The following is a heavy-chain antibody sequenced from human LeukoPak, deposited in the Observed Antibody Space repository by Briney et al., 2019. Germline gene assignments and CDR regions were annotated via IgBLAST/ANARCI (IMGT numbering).Heavy chain of an antibody. Sequence: GGSLRLSCAASGFTFSSYSMNWVRQAPGKGLEWLSYISSSSSIIYYADSVKGRFTISRDNAKNSLHLQMNSLRDEDTAVYYCAKSDTYRFDYWGQGTLVTVSS. V-gene: IGHV3-48*02. CDR1: GFTFSSYS. CDR3: AKSDTYRFDY. CDR2: ISSSSSII. J-gene: IGHJ4*02. D-gene: IGHD2-21*02.